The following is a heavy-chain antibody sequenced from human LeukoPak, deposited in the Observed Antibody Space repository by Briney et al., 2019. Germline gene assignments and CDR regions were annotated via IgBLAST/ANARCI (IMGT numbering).Heavy chain of an antibody. V-gene: IGHV1-24*01. J-gene: IGHJ4*02. CDR2: FDPEDGET. CDR3: ATEVLAATPESFDY. D-gene: IGHD2-15*01. CDR1: GYTLTELS. Sequence: GAPVKVSCKVSGYTLTELSMHWVRQAPGKGLEWMGGFDPEDGETIYAQKFQGRVTMTEDTSTDTAYMELSSLRSEDTAVYYCATEVLAATPESFDYWGQGTLVTVSS.